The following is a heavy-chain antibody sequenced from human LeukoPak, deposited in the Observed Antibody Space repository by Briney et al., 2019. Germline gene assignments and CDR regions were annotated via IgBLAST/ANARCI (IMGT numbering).Heavy chain of an antibody. CDR1: GGSISSSSYY. J-gene: IGHJ4*02. D-gene: IGHD2-21*02. CDR3: ARETHIVVVTATPYFDY. Sequence: PSETLSLTCTVSGGSISSSSYYWGWIRQPPGKGLEWIGSIFYSGSTYYNPSLKSRVTISVDTSKNQFSLELSSVTAADTAVYYCARETHIVVVTATPYFDYWGQGTLVTVSS. CDR2: IFYSGST. V-gene: IGHV4-39*02.